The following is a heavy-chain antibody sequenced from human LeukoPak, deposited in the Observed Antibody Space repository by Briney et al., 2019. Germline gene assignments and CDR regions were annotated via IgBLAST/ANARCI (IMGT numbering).Heavy chain of an antibody. D-gene: IGHD5-18*01. J-gene: IGHJ5*02. Sequence: SETLSLTCTVSGGSMNINNYYWAWIRQSPGKGLEWLGSTYYTGTTYYSPSLESRVTISVDTSKNQFSLKLASVTAADTAIYYCAKGAGGFSYYNWFDPWGQGTLVTVSS. CDR1: GGSMNINNYY. CDR2: TYYTGTT. CDR3: AKGAGGFSYYNWFDP. V-gene: IGHV4-39*07.